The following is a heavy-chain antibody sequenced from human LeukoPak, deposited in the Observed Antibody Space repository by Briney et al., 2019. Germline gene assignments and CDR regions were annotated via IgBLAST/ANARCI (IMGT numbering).Heavy chain of an antibody. CDR1: GFTFSSYW. Sequence: GGSLRLSCAASGFTFSSYWMSWVRQAPGKGLEWVAVISYDGSNKYYADSVKGRFTISRDNSKNTLYLQMNSLRAEDTAVYYCAREETLGWGLLSGPYGSGNDYWGQGTLVTVSS. CDR2: ISYDGSNK. D-gene: IGHD3-10*01. CDR3: AREETLGWGLLSGPYGSGNDY. V-gene: IGHV3-30*03. J-gene: IGHJ4*02.